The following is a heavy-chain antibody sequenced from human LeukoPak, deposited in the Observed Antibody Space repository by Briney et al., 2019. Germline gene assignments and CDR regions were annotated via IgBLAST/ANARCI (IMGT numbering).Heavy chain of an antibody. CDR1: GYAFTGFY. V-gene: IGHV1-2*06. Sequence: ASVQVSCKASGYAFTGFYIHWVRQAPGQGLEWMGRLNPNSGGTIHAQKFQGRVTITRDTSISTAYMELSRLRSDDTAVYYCAREWHIRNWFDPWGQGTLVTVSS. CDR3: AREWHIRNWFDP. CDR2: LNPNSGGT. J-gene: IGHJ5*02. D-gene: IGHD2-21*01.